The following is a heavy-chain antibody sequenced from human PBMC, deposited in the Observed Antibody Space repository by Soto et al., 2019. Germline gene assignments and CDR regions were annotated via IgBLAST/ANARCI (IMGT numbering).Heavy chain of an antibody. J-gene: IGHJ4*02. CDR1: GGSFSGYY. CDR3: ARVNRWLAKFDY. D-gene: IGHD6-19*01. Sequence: QVQLQQWGAGLLKPSETLSLTCAVYGGSFSGYYWSWIRQPPGKGLEWIGEINHSGSTNYNPSLKSRVTISVDTSKNQFSLKLSSVTAADTAVYYCARVNRWLAKFDYWGQGTLVTVSS. V-gene: IGHV4-34*01. CDR2: INHSGST.